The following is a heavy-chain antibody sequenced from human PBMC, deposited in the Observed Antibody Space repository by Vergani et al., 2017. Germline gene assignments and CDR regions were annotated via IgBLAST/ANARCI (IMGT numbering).Heavy chain of an antibody. CDR1: GGSISSYY. CDR3: ARETRYCSGGSCYYYFDY. V-gene: IGHV4-4*07. J-gene: IGHJ4*02. CDR2: IYTSWST. Sequence: QVQLQESGPGLVKPSETLSLTCTVSGGSISSYYCSWIRQPAGKGREWIGRIYTSWSTNYHPSLKSRVTMSVDTSQNQFSLKLSSVTAADTAVYYCARETRYCSGGSCYYYFDYWGQGTLVTVSS. D-gene: IGHD2-15*01.